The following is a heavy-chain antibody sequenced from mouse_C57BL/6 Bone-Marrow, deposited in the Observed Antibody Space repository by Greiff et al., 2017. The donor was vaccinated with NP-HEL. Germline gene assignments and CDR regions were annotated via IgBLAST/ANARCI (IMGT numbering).Heavy chain of an antibody. J-gene: IGHJ4*01. D-gene: IGHD1-1*01. CDR3: ARVRITTVMDY. Sequence: VQLKQSGPELVKPGASVKISCKASGYSFTGYYMNWVKQSPEKSLEWIGEINPSTGGTTYNQKFKAKATLTVDKSSSTAYMQLKSLTSEDSAVYYCARVRITTVMDYWGQGTSVTVSS. CDR1: GYSFTGYY. V-gene: IGHV1-42*01. CDR2: INPSTGGT.